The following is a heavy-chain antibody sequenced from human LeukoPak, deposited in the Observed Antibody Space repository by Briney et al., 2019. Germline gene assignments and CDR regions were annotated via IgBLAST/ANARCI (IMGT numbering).Heavy chain of an antibody. V-gene: IGHV3-7*01. Sequence: ETLSLTCTVSGGSISSGGYYWSWVRQAPGKGLEWVANIKQDGSEKYYVDSVKGRFTISRDNAKNSLYLQMNSLRVEDTAVYYCARDGGDPDYGDSYFDHWGQGTLVTVSS. D-gene: IGHD4-17*01. CDR3: ARDGGDPDYGDSYFDH. CDR2: IKQDGSEK. J-gene: IGHJ4*02. CDR1: GGSISSGGYY.